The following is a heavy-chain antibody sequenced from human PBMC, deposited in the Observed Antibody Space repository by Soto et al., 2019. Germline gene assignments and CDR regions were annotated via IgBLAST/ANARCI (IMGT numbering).Heavy chain of an antibody. V-gene: IGHV3-48*03. J-gene: IGHJ4*01. CDR2: IISSGSTI. D-gene: IGHD3-22*01. CDR3: AAGVDSSVYRFDY. Sequence: EVQLVESGGGLVQPGGSLRLSCAASGFTFSSYEMNWVRQAPGKGLGWVSYIISSGSTIYYADSVKGRFTSSRDTAKNSLYLQMTSLRAEDTAVYYCAAGVDSSVYRFDYWGHGTLVTVSS. CDR1: GFTFSSYE.